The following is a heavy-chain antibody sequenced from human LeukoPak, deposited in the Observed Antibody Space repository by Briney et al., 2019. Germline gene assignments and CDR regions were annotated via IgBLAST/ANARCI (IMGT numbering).Heavy chain of an antibody. CDR3: ARAKKLEQKRRYYYCYGMDV. Sequence: GRSLRLSCAASGLTFSSYAMHWVRQAPGKGLEWVAVISYDGSNKYYADSVKGRFTISRDNSKNTLYLQMNSLRAEDTAVYYCARAKKLEQKRRYYYCYGMDVWGQGTTVTVSS. CDR1: GLTFSSYA. V-gene: IGHV3-30*04. CDR2: ISYDGSNK. J-gene: IGHJ6*02. D-gene: IGHD1/OR15-1a*01.